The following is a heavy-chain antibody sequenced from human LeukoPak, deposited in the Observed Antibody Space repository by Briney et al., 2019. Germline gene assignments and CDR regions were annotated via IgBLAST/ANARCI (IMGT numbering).Heavy chain of an antibody. CDR2: INWNGGST. D-gene: IGHD5-12*01. J-gene: IGHJ6*03. Sequence: PGGSLRLSCAASGFTFDDYGMSWVRQAPGKGLEWVSGINWNGGSTGYADSVKGRFTISRDNAKNSLYLQMNSLRAEDTALYYCARDNLRYSGYGAGYYYYMDVWGKGTTVTVSS. CDR3: ARDNLRYSGYGAGYYYYMDV. V-gene: IGHV3-20*04. CDR1: GFTFDDYG.